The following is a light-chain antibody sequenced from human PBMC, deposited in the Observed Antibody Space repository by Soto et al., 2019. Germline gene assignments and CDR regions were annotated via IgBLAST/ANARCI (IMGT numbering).Light chain of an antibody. J-gene: IGKJ1*01. V-gene: IGKV3-15*01. Sequence: ELVLTQSPSTLSLSPLQSPALSCRSSQSVSTFLAWYQQKPGQAPRLLIYGASTRATGIPARFSGSGYGTEFNLTLRSLQYEDFAVYYCQQSNNWPPWTVGPGTQVEIK. CDR2: GAS. CDR1: QSVSTF. CDR3: QQSNNWPPWT.